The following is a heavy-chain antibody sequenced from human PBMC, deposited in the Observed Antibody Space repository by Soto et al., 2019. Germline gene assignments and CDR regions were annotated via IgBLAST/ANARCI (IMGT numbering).Heavy chain of an antibody. V-gene: IGHV3-72*01. CDR1: GFTFSDHY. CDR3: ARATYGSGTYYLDS. CDR2: TRNRANGFTT. Sequence: GGSLRLSCAASGFTFSDHYMDWVRQAPGKGLEWVGRTRNRANGFTTEYAASVNGRFTISRDDSQSSLYLQMSTLKTEDSAVYYCARATYGSGTYYLDSWGQGTLVTVSS. J-gene: IGHJ4*02. D-gene: IGHD3-10*01.